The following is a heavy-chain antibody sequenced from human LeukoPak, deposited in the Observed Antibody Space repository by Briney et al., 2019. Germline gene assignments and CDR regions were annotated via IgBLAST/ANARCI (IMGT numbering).Heavy chain of an antibody. CDR1: GYSFTTYW. CDR2: IFPGGSDT. J-gene: IGHJ6*02. V-gene: IGHV5-51*01. CDR3: ARYYGDFGYGMDV. Sequence: GESLQISCKGSGYSFTTYWIGWVRQMPGKGLEWMGIIFPGGSDTRYSPSFQGQVTISADKSISTAYLQWSSLKASDTAMYYCARYYGDFGYGMDVWGQGTTVTVSS. D-gene: IGHD4-17*01.